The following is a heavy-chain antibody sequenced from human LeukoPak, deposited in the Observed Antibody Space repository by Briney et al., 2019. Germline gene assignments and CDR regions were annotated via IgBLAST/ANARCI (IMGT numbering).Heavy chain of an antibody. V-gene: IGHV4-30-4*01. D-gene: IGHD2/OR15-2a*01. CDR1: GCSISSGDYY. J-gene: IGHJ5*02. CDR3: ARISAGFNSSSWFDP. Sequence: SETLSLTCTVSGCSISSGDYYWIWIRQPPGKGLEWIGYIYYSGSTYYNPSLKSRVTISVDTSKNQFSLKVISVTAADTAVYYCARISAGFNSSSWFDPWGQGTLVTVSS. CDR2: IYYSGST.